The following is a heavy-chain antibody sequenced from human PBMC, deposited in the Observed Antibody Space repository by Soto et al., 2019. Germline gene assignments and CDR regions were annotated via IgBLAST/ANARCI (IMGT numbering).Heavy chain of an antibody. Sequence: EVQLVESGGGLVQPGGSLKLSCAASGFTFSGSAVHWVRQASGKGLEWVGRIRNKTNSYATAYAASVKGRFTISRDDSKNTAYLQMNSLKTDDTAVYYCTSHSPEDMRRSWGLGTLVTVSS. CDR2: IRNKTNSYAT. D-gene: IGHD2-15*01. CDR1: GFTFSGSA. J-gene: IGHJ4*02. CDR3: TSHSPEDMRRS. V-gene: IGHV3-73*02.